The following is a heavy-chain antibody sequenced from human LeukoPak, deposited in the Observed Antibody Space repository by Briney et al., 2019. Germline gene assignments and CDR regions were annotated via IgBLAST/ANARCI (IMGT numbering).Heavy chain of an antibody. CDR2: ISGSGGST. CDR1: GFTVSSNY. J-gene: IGHJ4*02. Sequence: GGSLRLSCAAAGFTVSSNYMSWVRKAPGEGLEWVSAISGSGGSTYYADSVKGRFTISRDNSKNTLYLQMNSLRAEDTAVYYCAKDHASRVVAAAFDYWGQGTLVTVSS. D-gene: IGHD2-15*01. CDR3: AKDHASRVVAAAFDY. V-gene: IGHV3-23*01.